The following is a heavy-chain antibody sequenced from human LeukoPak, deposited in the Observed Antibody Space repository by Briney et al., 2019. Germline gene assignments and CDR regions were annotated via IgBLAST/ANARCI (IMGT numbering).Heavy chain of an antibody. D-gene: IGHD3-10*01. Sequence: PGGSLRLSCAASGFTFSSYGMHWVRQAPGKGLEWVAVIWYDGSNKYYADSVKGRFTISRDNSKNTLYLQMNSLRAEDTAVYYCARDQIFFTYYYGSGESYGMDVWGQGTTVTVSS. CDR1: GFTFSSYG. CDR3: ARDQIFFTYYYGSGESYGMDV. V-gene: IGHV3-33*01. CDR2: IWYDGSNK. J-gene: IGHJ6*02.